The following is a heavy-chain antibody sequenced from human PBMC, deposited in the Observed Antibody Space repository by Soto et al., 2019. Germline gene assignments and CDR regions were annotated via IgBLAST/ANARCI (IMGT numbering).Heavy chain of an antibody. Sequence: SETLSLTCTVSGGSIISGGHYWNWVRQPPGKGLEWIGNIYYTGATSYNPSLESRDTISLDTSKNQFSLRLSSVTAADTAVYYCARPSVPATRGPLDYWGQGALVTVSS. V-gene: IGHV4-61*08. CDR1: GGSIISGGHY. CDR2: IYYTGAT. D-gene: IGHD6-19*01. CDR3: ARPSVPATRGPLDY. J-gene: IGHJ4*02.